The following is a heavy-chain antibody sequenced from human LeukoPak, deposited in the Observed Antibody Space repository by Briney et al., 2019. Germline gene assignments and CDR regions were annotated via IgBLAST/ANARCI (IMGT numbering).Heavy chain of an antibody. J-gene: IGHJ3*02. CDR1: GGSISSYY. CDR3: ATEGKKGGYYSSGTLGTFDI. V-gene: IGHV4-59*01. D-gene: IGHD6-19*01. CDR2: IHYTGST. Sequence: SETLSLTCTVSGGSISSYYWSWIRQPPGKGLEWIGYIHYTGSTSYNPSLKSRVTISVDTSKNRFSLKLSSVTAADTAMYYCATEGKKGGYYSSGTLGTFDIWGQGTMVTVSS.